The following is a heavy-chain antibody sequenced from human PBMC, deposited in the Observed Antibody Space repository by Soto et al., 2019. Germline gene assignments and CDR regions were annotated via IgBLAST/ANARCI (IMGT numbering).Heavy chain of an antibody. Sequence: QVQLVESGGGVVQPGRSLRLSCAASGFTFSSYAMHWVRQAPGKGLEWVAVISYDGSNKYYADSVKGRFTISRDNSKNTLYLQMNSLRAEDTAVYYCVRGSSSWYSFDAFDIWGQGTMVTVSS. J-gene: IGHJ3*02. CDR1: GFTFSSYA. V-gene: IGHV3-30-3*01. CDR2: ISYDGSNK. CDR3: VRGSSSWYSFDAFDI. D-gene: IGHD6-13*01.